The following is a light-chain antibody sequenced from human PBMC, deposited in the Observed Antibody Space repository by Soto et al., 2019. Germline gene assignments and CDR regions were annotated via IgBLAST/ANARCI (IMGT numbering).Light chain of an antibody. CDR3: CSYAGSTNYV. Sequence: QSALTQPRSVSGSPGQSVTLSCTGTSSDVGGYHYVSWYQHHPGKAPKIIIYDVNKRPSGVPDRFSGSKSGNTASLTISGLQVDDEADYYCCSYAGSTNYVFGSGTKLTVL. CDR1: SSDVGGYHY. V-gene: IGLV2-11*01. J-gene: IGLJ1*01. CDR2: DVN.